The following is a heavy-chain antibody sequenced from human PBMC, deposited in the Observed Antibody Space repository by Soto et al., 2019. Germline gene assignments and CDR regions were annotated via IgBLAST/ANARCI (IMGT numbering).Heavy chain of an antibody. CDR2: IIPILGIA. Sequence: QVQLVQSGAEVKKPGSSVKVSCKASGGTFSSYTISWVRQAPGQGLEWMGRIIPILGIANYGKKFQGRVTITAAKSTSTAYMELSSLRSEDTAVYYCASRYDSSDYWGQGTLVTVSS. D-gene: IGHD3-22*01. CDR3: ASRYDSSDY. V-gene: IGHV1-69*02. J-gene: IGHJ4*02. CDR1: GGTFSSYT.